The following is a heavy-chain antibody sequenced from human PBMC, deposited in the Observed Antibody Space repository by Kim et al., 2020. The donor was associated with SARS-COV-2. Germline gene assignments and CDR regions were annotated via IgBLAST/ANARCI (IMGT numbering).Heavy chain of an antibody. V-gene: IGHV3-74*01. CDR2: INSDGSSI. Sequence: GGSLRLSCAASGFSFRSYWMHWVRQVPGKGLVWVSSINSDGSSITYGDSVRGRFTISRDNAKSTLHLEMNILRAEDTAVYSCAVIAVAGFDGFDIWGQGT. D-gene: IGHD6-19*01. CDR3: AVIAVAGFDGFDI. CDR1: GFSFRSYW. J-gene: IGHJ3*02.